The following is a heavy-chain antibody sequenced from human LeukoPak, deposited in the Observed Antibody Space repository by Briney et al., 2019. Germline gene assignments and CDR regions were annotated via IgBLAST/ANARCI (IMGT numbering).Heavy chain of an antibody. Sequence: SETLSLTCTVSGHSISGSSYYWGWIRQPPGKGLEWIGSIYYSGSTYYNPSLKSRVTISVDTSKNQFSLKLSSVTAADTAVYYCARMHDSSSWSLWGQGTLVTVSS. CDR2: IYYSGST. V-gene: IGHV4-39*01. J-gene: IGHJ4*02. D-gene: IGHD6-13*01. CDR1: GHSISGSSYY. CDR3: ARMHDSSSWSL.